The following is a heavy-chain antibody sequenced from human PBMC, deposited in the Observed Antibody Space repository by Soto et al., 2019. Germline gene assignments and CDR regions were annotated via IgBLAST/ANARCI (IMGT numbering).Heavy chain of an antibody. D-gene: IGHD2-21*02. CDR1: GASINSNNW. Sequence: SETLSLTCAVSGASINSNNWWAWVRQPPGKGLEWIGEIFHSGSANYDPSLMSRVTISVDKSKNQFSLKLTSVTAADTAVYYCAGMAVPTAILPTDYWGQGTLVTVSS. J-gene: IGHJ4*02. V-gene: IGHV4-4*02. CDR2: IFHSGSA. CDR3: AGMAVPTAILPTDY.